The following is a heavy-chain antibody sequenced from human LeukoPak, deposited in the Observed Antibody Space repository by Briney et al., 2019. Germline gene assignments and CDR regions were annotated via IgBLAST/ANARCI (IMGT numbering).Heavy chain of an antibody. CDR1: GFNFGVFA. D-gene: IGHD2-2*01. V-gene: IGHV3-43*02. CDR2: ISGDSSSI. CDR3: ARDYCSGTSCHLFDY. J-gene: IGHJ4*02. Sequence: GGSLRLSCAASGFNFGVFALHWGRQTPGRGLEWVSLISGDSSSIYYADSVKGRFTISRDNSKTSLFLRMDSLTAEDTGIYFCARDYCSGTSCHLFDYWGQGTLLIVSS.